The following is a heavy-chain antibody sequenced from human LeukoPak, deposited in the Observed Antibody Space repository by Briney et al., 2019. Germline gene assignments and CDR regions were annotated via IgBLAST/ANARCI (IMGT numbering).Heavy chain of an antibody. D-gene: IGHD1-20*01. CDR1: GGSFSGYS. CDR2: IYYTGDT. V-gene: IGHV4-30-4*07. Sequence: SETLSLTCAVYGGSFSGYSYSWIRQPPGKGLEWIGYIYYTGDTYYNPSLRSRVTISADKSKNQFSLNLTSVTAADTAVYYCARDEVTGAFDYWGQGILVTVSS. J-gene: IGHJ4*02. CDR3: ARDEVTGAFDY.